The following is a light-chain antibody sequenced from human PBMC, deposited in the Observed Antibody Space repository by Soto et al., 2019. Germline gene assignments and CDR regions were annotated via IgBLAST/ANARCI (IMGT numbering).Light chain of an antibody. J-gene: IGKJ3*01. V-gene: IGKV3-20*01. CDR3: QHYGSSPFT. CDR2: GAS. CDR1: QSVSSSY. Sequence: EIVLTQSPGTLSLSPGERATLSCRASQSVSSSYLAWYQQKPGQAPRLLVYGASSRATGIPDRFSGSGSGTDLTLTISRVEPEDFAVYHCQHYGSSPFTFGPGTRVDIK.